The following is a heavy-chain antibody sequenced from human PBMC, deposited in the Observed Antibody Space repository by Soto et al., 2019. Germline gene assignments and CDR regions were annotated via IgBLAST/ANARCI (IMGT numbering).Heavy chain of an antibody. CDR3: TTEGYDFWSGYPNFDP. Sequence: GGSLRLSCAASGFAFSNAWMSWVRQAPGKGLEWVGRIKSKTDGGTTDYAAPVKGRFTISRDDSKNTLYLQMNSLKTEDTAVYYCTTEGYDFWSGYPNFDPWGQGTLVTVSS. J-gene: IGHJ5*02. V-gene: IGHV3-15*01. CDR1: GFAFSNAW. CDR2: IKSKTDGGTT. D-gene: IGHD3-3*01.